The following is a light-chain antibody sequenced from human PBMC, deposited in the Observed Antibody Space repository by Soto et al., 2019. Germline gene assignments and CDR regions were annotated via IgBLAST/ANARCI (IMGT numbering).Light chain of an antibody. Sequence: AIRMTQSPSSLSASTGDRVTITCRASQGISSYLAWYQQKPGKAPKLLIYAASTLQSGVPSRFSGSGSGTDFTLTISCLQSEDFATYYCQQYCSYPPTTFGQGTRLEIK. J-gene: IGKJ5*01. CDR3: QQYCSYPPTT. CDR2: AAS. CDR1: QGISSY. V-gene: IGKV1-8*01.